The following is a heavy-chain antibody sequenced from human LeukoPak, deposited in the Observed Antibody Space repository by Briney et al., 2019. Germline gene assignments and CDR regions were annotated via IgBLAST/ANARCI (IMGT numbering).Heavy chain of an antibody. D-gene: IGHD6-13*01. CDR3: ARANNSSWHN. CDR1: AGSFISSSHH. Sequence: SETLSLTCTVSAGSFISSSHHWGWIRQSPGKGLEWIGTVYYGRTTYYNPSLDGRVTISLDTSANHFSLQLNSVTAADTAVYYCARANNSSWHNWGQGTLVTVSS. CDR2: VYYGRTT. J-gene: IGHJ4*02. V-gene: IGHV4-39*02.